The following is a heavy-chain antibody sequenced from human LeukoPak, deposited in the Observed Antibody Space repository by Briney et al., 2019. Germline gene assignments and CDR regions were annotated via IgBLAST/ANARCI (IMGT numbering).Heavy chain of an antibody. Sequence: SETLSLTCAVYGGSFSGYYWSWIRQPPGKGLEWIGEINHSGSTNYNPSLKSRVTISVDTSKNQSSLKLSSVTAADTAVYYCARGRPGRGYSYGAGEFDYWGQGTLVTVSS. D-gene: IGHD5-18*01. V-gene: IGHV4-34*01. CDR3: ARGRPGRGYSYGAGEFDY. CDR1: GGSFSGYY. J-gene: IGHJ4*02. CDR2: INHSGST.